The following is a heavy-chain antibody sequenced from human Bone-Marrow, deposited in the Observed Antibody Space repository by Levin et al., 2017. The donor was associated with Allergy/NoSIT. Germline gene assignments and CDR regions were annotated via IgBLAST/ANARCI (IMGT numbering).Heavy chain of an antibody. D-gene: IGHD6-25*01. CDR1: GVSIDTYNW. CDR3: ARINQASGFKNWFDP. V-gene: IGHV4-4*02. J-gene: IGHJ5*02. CDR2: INQRGTA. Sequence: GSLRLSCDVSGVSIDTYNWWTWVRQPPGKGLQWLGDINQRGTATYNSSLRSRVVMSVDKSRNQFSLMVNSVTAADTAVYYCARINQASGFKNWFDPWGPGILVAVS.